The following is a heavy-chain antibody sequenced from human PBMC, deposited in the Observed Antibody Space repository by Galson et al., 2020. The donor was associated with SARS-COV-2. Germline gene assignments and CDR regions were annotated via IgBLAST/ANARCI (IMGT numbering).Heavy chain of an antibody. Sequence: ESGPTLLKPTHTLTLTCTFSGFSLSSRGMCVSWIRQPPGKALEWLARIDWDDNKYYNTSLKTRLTISKHTSKNQVVLTMTNMDPADTATYYGARSVSREVADAGRSGVFDVWGQGTLVTVSS. J-gene: IGHJ3*01. CDR1: GFSLSSRGMC. CDR2: IDWDDNK. CDR3: ARSVSREVADAGRSGVFDV. V-gene: IGHV2-70*11. D-gene: IGHD3-3*01.